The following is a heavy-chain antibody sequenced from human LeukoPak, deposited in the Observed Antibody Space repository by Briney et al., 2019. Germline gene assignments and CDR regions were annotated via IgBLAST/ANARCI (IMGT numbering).Heavy chain of an antibody. CDR2: INAGNGKT. J-gene: IGHJ4*02. D-gene: IGHD2-2*01. V-gene: IGHV1-3*01. CDR3: ARDYCSGTSCSVFDY. CDR1: VYTFTSYA. Sequence: ASLKVSCKASVYTFTSYAMHWVRQAPGQRLEWMGWINAGNGKTKYLQEIQGRVTITRDTSASTAYMELSSLRSEDTAVYYCARDYCSGTSCSVFDYWGQGTLVTVSS.